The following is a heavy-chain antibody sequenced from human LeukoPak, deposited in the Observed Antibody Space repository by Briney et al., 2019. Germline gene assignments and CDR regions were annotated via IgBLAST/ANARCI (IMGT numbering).Heavy chain of an antibody. CDR2: IYYSGST. V-gene: IGHV4-39*07. J-gene: IGHJ6*03. CDR3: ARGHNYGDYYYYYYMDV. D-gene: IGHD4-17*01. CDR1: GGSISSSSYY. Sequence: SETLSLTCTVSGGSISSSSYYWGWIRQPPGKGLEWIGSIYYSGSTYYNPSLKSRVTISVDTSKNQFSLKLSSVTAADTAVYYCARGHNYGDYYYYYYMDVWGKGTTVTISS.